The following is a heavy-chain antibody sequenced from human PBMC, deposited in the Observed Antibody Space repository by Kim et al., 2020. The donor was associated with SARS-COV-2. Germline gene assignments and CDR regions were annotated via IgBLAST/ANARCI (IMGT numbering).Heavy chain of an antibody. V-gene: IGHV5-51*01. J-gene: IGHJ3*02. CDR2: IYPGDSDT. CDR3: ARADTTYYYGSGSWADAFDI. D-gene: IGHD3-10*01. Sequence: GESLKISCKGSGYSFTSYWIGWVRQMPGKGLEWMGIIYPGDSDTRYSPSFQGQVTISADKSISTAYLQWSSLKASDTAMYYCARADTTYYYGSGSWADAFDIWGQGTMVTVSS. CDR1: GYSFTSYW.